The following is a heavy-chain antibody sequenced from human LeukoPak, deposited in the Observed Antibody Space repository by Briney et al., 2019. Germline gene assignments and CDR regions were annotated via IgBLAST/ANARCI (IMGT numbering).Heavy chain of an antibody. CDR1: GYTFTSYG. CDR3: ARLPLSRYYDFWSGMDV. V-gene: IGHV1-18*01. J-gene: IGHJ6*02. CDR2: ISAYNGNT. D-gene: IGHD3-3*01. Sequence: ASVEVSCKASGYTFTSYGIIWVRQAPGQGLEWMGCISAYNGNTNYAQKLQGRVTMTTDTSTSTAYMELRSLRSDDTAVYYCARLPLSRYYDFWSGMDVWGQGTTVTVSS.